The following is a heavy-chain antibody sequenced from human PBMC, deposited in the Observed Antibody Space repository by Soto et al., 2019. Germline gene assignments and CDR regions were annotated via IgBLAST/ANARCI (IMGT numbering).Heavy chain of an antibody. CDR1: GGSVSNNNW. J-gene: IGHJ3*02. V-gene: IGHV4-4*02. Sequence: PSETLSLTCAVSGGSVSNNNWWGWVRQPPGKGLEWIGEIYPTGMTNYIPSLKSRVTMSLDKSRNQFSLELSSVTAADTAVYYCARRYGSAFDIWGQGTMVTVSS. CDR3: ARRYGSAFDI. D-gene: IGHD3-10*01. CDR2: IYPTGMT.